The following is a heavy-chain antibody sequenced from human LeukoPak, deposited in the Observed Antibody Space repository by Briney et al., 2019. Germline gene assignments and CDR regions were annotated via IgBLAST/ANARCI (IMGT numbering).Heavy chain of an antibody. J-gene: IGHJ4*02. Sequence: GASVKVSCKASGYTFSGYYIHWVRQAPGQGLEWMGYINPNGGGTNYAQKFQGRVTMNRDTSISTAYMELGSLTSDDTAVYYCARVMAAVTTADYWGQGTLVTVSS. D-gene: IGHD4-17*01. CDR2: INPNGGGT. CDR3: ARVMAAVTTADY. CDR1: GYTFSGYY. V-gene: IGHV1-2*02.